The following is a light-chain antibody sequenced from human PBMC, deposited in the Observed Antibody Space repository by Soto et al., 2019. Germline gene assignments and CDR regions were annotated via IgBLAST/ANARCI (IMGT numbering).Light chain of an antibody. CDR2: EGS. Sequence: QSALTQPASVSGSPGQSITISCTGTSSDVGSYNLVSWYQQHPGKAPKLMIYEGSKRPSGVPDRFSGSKSGTSASLAISGLQSEDETHYYCATWDGSLNGVVFGGGTKLTVL. J-gene: IGLJ2*01. V-gene: IGLV2-14*02. CDR1: SSDVGSYNL. CDR3: ATWDGSLNGVV.